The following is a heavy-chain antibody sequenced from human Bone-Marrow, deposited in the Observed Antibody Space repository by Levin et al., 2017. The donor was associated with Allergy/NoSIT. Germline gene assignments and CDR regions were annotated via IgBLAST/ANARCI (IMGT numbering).Heavy chain of an antibody. CDR1: GFPFSSYG. D-gene: IGHD6-19*01. CDR2: IWFDGSKK. CDR3: ARAYSSGWYYFDY. J-gene: IGHJ4*02. Sequence: QPGGSLRLSCTASGFPFSSYGMHWVRQAPGKGLEWVAVIWFDGSKKYHADSVKGRFTMSRDNSKNILYLQMNNLTAEDTAVYYCARAYSSGWYYFDYWGQGTLVTVSS. V-gene: IGHV3-33*01.